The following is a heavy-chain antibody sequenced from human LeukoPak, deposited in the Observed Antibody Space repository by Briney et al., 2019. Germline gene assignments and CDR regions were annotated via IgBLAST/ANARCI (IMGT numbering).Heavy chain of an antibody. D-gene: IGHD2-21*02. CDR2: ISHDGTHK. J-gene: IGHJ6*02. Sequence: PGGSLRLSCAASEFTLSTYAMTWVRQAPGKGLEWVAAISHDGTHKYYADSVKGGFTISRDNSKNTLYLQMNSLRGEDTAVYYCARSYCGGDCYISKYGMDVWGQGTTVSVSS. V-gene: IGHV3-30*04. CDR3: ARSYCGGDCYISKYGMDV. CDR1: EFTLSTYA.